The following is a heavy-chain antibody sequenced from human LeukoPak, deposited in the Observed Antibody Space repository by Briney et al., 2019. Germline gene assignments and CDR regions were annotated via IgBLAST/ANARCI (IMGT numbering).Heavy chain of an antibody. V-gene: IGHV3-11*06. CDR1: GFTFSDYY. CDR3: ARDLHTNYLVDIVATYQGGGYYGMDV. J-gene: IGHJ6*02. D-gene: IGHD5-12*01. CDR2: ISSRSSYT. Sequence: PGGSLRLPCAASGFTFSDYYMSWIRQAPGKGLEWVSYISSRSSYTKYADSVKGRFTISRDNAKNSLHLQMNSLRAEDTAMYYCARDLHTNYLVDIVATYQGGGYYGMDVWGQGTTVTVSS.